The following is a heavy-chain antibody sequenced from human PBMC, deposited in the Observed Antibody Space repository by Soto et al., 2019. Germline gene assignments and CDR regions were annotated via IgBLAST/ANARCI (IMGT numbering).Heavy chain of an antibody. D-gene: IGHD5-12*01. J-gene: IGHJ4*02. CDR3: ARVARRNSGYDSRRYYFDY. V-gene: IGHV4-31*03. CDR1: GGSIISCGYY. Sequence: SETLSLTCTVSGGSIISCGYYWSWIRQHPGKGLEWIGYIYYSGSTYYNPSLKSRVTISVDTSKNQFSLKLSSVTAADTAVYYCARVARRNSGYDSRRYYFDYWGQGTLVTVSS. CDR2: IYYSGST.